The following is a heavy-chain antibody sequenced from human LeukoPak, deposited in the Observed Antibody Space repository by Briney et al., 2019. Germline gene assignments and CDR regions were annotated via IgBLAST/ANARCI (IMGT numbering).Heavy chain of an antibody. CDR1: GGSISSYY. J-gene: IGHJ4*02. V-gene: IGHV4-59*12. Sequence: SETLSLTCTVSGGSISSYYWSWIRQPPGKGLEWIGYIYYSGSTNYNPSLKSRVTISVDTSKNQFSLKLSSVTAADTAVYYCARASGGYCSSTSCYNFDYWGQGTLVTVSS. CDR3: ARASGGYCSSTSCYNFDY. CDR2: IYYSGST. D-gene: IGHD2-2*02.